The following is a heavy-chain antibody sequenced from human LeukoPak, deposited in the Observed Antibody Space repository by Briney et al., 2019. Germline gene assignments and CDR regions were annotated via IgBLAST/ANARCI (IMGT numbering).Heavy chain of an antibody. CDR2: IYYSGST. CDR3: ARGSHNWNYGGICGFDP. D-gene: IGHD1-7*01. Sequence: SETLSLTCTVSGGSISSSSYYWGWIRQPPGKGLEWIGSIYYSGSTYYNPSLKSRVTISVDTSKNQFSLKLSSVTAADTAVYYCARGSHNWNYGGICGFDPWGQGTLVTVPS. V-gene: IGHV4-39*07. CDR1: GGSISSSSYY. J-gene: IGHJ5*02.